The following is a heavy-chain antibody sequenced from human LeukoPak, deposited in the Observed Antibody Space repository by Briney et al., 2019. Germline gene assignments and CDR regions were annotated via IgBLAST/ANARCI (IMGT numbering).Heavy chain of an antibody. CDR2: INPSGGST. D-gene: IGHD1-26*01. CDR3: ARVSEGGSYGW. CDR1: GYTFTSYD. V-gene: IGHV1-46*01. Sequence: ASVKVSCKASGYTFTSYDMRWVRQAPGQGLEWMGKINPSGGSTSYAQKLQGRVTMTRDTSTSTAYMELSSLRSEGTAVYYCARVSEGGSYGWWGQGTLVTVSS. J-gene: IGHJ4*02.